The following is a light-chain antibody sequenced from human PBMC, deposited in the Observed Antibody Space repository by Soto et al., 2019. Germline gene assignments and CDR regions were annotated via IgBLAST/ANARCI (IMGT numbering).Light chain of an antibody. J-gene: IGKJ2*01. CDR3: QQHNDWPPST. V-gene: IGKV3-15*01. CDR1: QSVRDN. Sequence: ETLLTQSPATLSVSPGERATLSCRASQSVRDNLAWYQQKPGQAPRLLIYGASTRAPGIPDRFSGSGFGTEFSLTISSLQSEDFAVYYCQQHNDWPPSTFGQATKLEIK. CDR2: GAS.